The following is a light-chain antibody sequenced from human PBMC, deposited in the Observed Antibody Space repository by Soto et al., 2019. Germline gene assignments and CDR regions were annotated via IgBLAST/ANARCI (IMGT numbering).Light chain of an antibody. CDR2: NVS. V-gene: IGLV2-14*01. CDR3: NSYISTSTPRA. CDR1: SSDIGGSNY. J-gene: IGLJ2*01. Sequence: QSVPTQPASVSGSPGQSITISCTGTSSDIGGSNYVSWYQQHPGEAPKLIIYNVSNRPSGVSNRFSGSKSGNTASLTISGLQAEDEADYYCNSYISTSTPRAFGGGTKVTVL.